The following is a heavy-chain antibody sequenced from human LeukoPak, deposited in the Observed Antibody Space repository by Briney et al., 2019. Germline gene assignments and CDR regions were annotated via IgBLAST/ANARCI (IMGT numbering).Heavy chain of an antibody. CDR2: ISSSGSTI. Sequence: GGSLRLSCAASGFTFSSYEMNWVRQAPGKGLEWVSYISSSGSTIYYADSVKGRFTISRDNAKNSLYLQMNSLRAEDTAVYYCARISLALYYHTYYLDYWGQGTLVTVSS. J-gene: IGHJ4*02. D-gene: IGHD3-10*01. V-gene: IGHV3-48*03. CDR3: ARISLALYYHTYYLDY. CDR1: GFTFSSYE.